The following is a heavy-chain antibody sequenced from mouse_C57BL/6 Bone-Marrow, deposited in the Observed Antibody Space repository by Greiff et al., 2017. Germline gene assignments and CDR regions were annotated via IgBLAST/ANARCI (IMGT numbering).Heavy chain of an antibody. CDR2: ITPGSGGT. V-gene: IGHV1-54*01. Sequence: QVQLQQPGAELVRPGTSVKVSCKASGYAFTNYLIEWVKQRPGQGLEWIGVITPGSGGTNYNEKFKGKGTLTADKASSPAYMQLSSLTSEDSAVYFCAREGVKVLRACAYWGQGTLVTVSA. D-gene: IGHD1-1*01. CDR3: AREGVKVLRACAY. J-gene: IGHJ3*01. CDR1: GYAFTNYL.